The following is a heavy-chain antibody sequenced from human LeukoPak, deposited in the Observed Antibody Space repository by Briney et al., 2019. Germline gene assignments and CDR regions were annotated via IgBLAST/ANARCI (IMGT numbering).Heavy chain of an antibody. V-gene: IGHV4-34*01. CDR3: ARPASYDFWSGYTYYFDY. D-gene: IGHD3-3*01. CDR2: INLSGST. Sequence: SETLSLTCAVYGGSFSGYYWSWIRQPPGKGLEWIGEINLSGSTNYNPSLKSRVTISVDTSKNQFSLKLSSVTAADTAVYYCARPASYDFWSGYTYYFDYWGQGTLVTVSS. CDR1: GGSFSGYY. J-gene: IGHJ4*02.